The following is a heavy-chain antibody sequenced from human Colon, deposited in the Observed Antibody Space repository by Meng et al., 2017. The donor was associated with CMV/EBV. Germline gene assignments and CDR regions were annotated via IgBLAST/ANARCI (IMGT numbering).Heavy chain of an antibody. V-gene: IGHV1-46*01. CDR1: EYTVTSYY. CDR3: ARDRRDGYNEYYFDY. CDR2: INPSGGST. Sequence: SEYTVTSYYMHWVRQAPGQGREWMGIINPSGGSTSYAQKFQGRVTMTRDTSTGTVYMELSSLRSEDTDVYYCARDRRDGYNEYYFDYWGQGTLVTVSS. D-gene: IGHD5-24*01. J-gene: IGHJ4*02.